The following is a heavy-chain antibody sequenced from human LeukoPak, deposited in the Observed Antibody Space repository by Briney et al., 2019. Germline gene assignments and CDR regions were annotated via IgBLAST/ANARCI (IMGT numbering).Heavy chain of an antibody. V-gene: IGHV4-38-2*02. CDR1: GGSISSYY. J-gene: IGHJ3*02. D-gene: IGHD1-1*01. Sequence: PSETLSLTCTVSGGSISSYYWSWIRQPPGKGLEWIGSFYHSGNTYYNPSLKSRVTISVDTSKNHFSLKLSSVTAADTAVYYCAREVGIATTRDAFDIWGQGTMVTVSS. CDR2: FYHSGNT. CDR3: AREVGIATTRDAFDI.